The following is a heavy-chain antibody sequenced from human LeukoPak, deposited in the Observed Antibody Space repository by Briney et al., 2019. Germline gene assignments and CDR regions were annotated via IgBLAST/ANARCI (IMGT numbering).Heavy chain of an antibody. D-gene: IGHD2-21*01. J-gene: IGHJ3*02. CDR2: IWYDGSNK. Sequence: GGSLRLSCAASGFTFSSYGMHWVRQAPGKGLEWLAVIWYDGSNKYYADSVKGRFTISRDNSKNTLYLQMNSLRAEDTAVYYCARDWCGGDDCDAFDIWGQGTMVTVSS. V-gene: IGHV3-33*01. CDR3: ARDWCGGDDCDAFDI. CDR1: GFTFSSYG.